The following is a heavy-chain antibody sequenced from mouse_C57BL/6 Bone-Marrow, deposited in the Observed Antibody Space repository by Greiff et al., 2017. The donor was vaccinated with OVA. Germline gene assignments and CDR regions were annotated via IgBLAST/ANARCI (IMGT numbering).Heavy chain of an antibody. J-gene: IGHJ2*01. V-gene: IGHV1-69*01. D-gene: IGHD1-1*02. CDR1: GYTFTSYW. Sequence: QVQLKQPGAELVMPGASVKLSCKASGYTFTSYWMHWVKQRPGQGLEWIGEIDPSDSYTNYNQKFKGKSTLTVDKSSSTAYMQLSSLTSEDSAVYYCARGRWNYFDYWGQGTTLTVSS. CDR2: IDPSDSYT. CDR3: ARGRWNYFDY.